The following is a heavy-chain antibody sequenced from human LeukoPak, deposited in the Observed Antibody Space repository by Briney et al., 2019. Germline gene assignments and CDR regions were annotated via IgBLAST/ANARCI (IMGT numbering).Heavy chain of an antibody. CDR2: ISAYNGNT. Sequence: GASVKVSCKASGGTFSSYAISWVRQAPGQGLEWMGWISAYNGNTNYAQKLQGRVTMTTDTSTSTAYMELRSLRSDDTAVYYCASGLTIFGVVPHLDYWGQGTLVTVSS. D-gene: IGHD3-3*01. V-gene: IGHV1-18*01. J-gene: IGHJ4*02. CDR1: GGTFSSYA. CDR3: ASGLTIFGVVPHLDY.